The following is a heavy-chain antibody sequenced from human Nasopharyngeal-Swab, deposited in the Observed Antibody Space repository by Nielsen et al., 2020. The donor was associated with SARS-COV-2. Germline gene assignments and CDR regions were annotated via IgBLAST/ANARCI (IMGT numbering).Heavy chain of an antibody. V-gene: IGHV4-59*13. D-gene: IGHD2-21*02. CDR3: ARTYNSDWTGWFDP. CDR1: GGSISRYY. Sequence: SETLSLTCTVPGGSISRYYWSWIRQPPGKGLEWLGYIYHTGATKYNPSLRSRVSISADTSKNPFSLKLNSLTAADTAIYYCARTYNSDWTGWFDPWGQGTLVTVSS. CDR2: IYHTGAT. J-gene: IGHJ5*02.